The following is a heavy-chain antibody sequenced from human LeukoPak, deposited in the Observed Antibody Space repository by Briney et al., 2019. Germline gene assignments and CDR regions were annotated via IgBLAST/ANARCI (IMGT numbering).Heavy chain of an antibody. CDR3: ATTIGHGPGRYYWEPPFPDY. CDR2: IYYSGST. D-gene: IGHD3-10*01. J-gene: IGHJ4*02. CDR1: GGSISSYY. V-gene: IGHV4-59*01. Sequence: PSETLSLTCTVSGGSISSYYWSWIRQPPGKGLEWIGYIYYSGSTNYNPTLKSRVTISVDTSKNQFSLKLTSVTAADTAVYYCATTIGHGPGRYYWEPPFPDYWGQGTLVTVSS.